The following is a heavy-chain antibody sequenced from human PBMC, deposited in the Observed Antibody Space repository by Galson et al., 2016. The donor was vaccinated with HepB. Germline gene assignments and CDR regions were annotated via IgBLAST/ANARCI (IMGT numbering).Heavy chain of an antibody. CDR3: AREGYGPLYYSCYYMDV. Sequence: SLRLSCAASGFPFSSYLMHWVRQAPGKGLVWVSRVNSDGSSTSYADSVKGRFTIAKDNAKNTLYRQMNSLRAEETALYSCAREGYGPLYYSCYYMDVWGKGTTVTVSS. D-gene: IGHD5-18*01. CDR2: VNSDGSST. CDR1: GFPFSSYL. V-gene: IGHV3-74*01. J-gene: IGHJ6*03.